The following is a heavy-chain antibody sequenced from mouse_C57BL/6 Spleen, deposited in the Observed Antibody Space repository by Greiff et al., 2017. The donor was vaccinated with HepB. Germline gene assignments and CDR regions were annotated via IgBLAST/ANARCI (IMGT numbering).Heavy chain of an antibody. CDR2: INPNYGTT. D-gene: IGHD1-1*01. CDR1: GYSFTDYN. J-gene: IGHJ2*01. CDR3: ARWGYYGSSSYFDY. Sequence: QLQESGPELVKPGASVKISCKASGYSFTDYNMNWVKQSNGKSLEWIGVINPNYGTTSYNQKFKGKATLTVDQSSSTAYMQLNSLTSEDSAVYYCARWGYYGSSSYFDYWGQGTTLTVSS. V-gene: IGHV1-39*01.